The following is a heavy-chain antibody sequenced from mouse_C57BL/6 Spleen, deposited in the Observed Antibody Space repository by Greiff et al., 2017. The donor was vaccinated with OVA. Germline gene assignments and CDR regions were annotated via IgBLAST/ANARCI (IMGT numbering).Heavy chain of an antibody. J-gene: IGHJ2*01. Sequence: EVQLVESGGGLVKPGGSLKLSCAASGFTFSSYAMSWVRQTPEKRLEWVATISDGGSYTYYPDNVKGRFTISRDNAKNNLYLQMSHLKSEDTAMYYGAREYYGNSYYFDYWGKGTTLTVSS. CDR2: ISDGGSYT. CDR3: AREYYGNSYYFDY. CDR1: GFTFSSYA. V-gene: IGHV5-4*01. D-gene: IGHD2-1*01.